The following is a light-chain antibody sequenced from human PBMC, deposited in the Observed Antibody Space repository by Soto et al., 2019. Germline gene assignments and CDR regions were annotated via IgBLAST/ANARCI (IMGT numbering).Light chain of an antibody. J-gene: IGKJ1*01. Sequence: LSLYPGTLSLSPGESTTPVYRASQSDPDSYLAWYQQQPGQAPRLLIYGASSRATGIPVRFSGSGSGTDFTLTISRLAQEDFAVYYCQRFGTSTTFGQGTKV. CDR2: GAS. V-gene: IGKV3-20*01. CDR1: QSDPDSY. CDR3: QRFGTSTT.